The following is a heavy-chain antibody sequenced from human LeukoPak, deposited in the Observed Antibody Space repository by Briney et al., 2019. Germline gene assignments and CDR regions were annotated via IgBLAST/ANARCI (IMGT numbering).Heavy chain of an antibody. Sequence: AASVKVSCKASGYTFTSYDINWVRQATGQGREWMGWMNPNSGNTGYAQKFQGRVTMTRNTSISTAYMELSSLRSEDTAVYYCAMVRGVITPTYYYYGMDVWGQGTTVTVSS. J-gene: IGHJ6*02. CDR3: AMVRGVITPTYYYYGMDV. V-gene: IGHV1-8*01. D-gene: IGHD3-10*01. CDR2: MNPNSGNT. CDR1: GYTFTSYD.